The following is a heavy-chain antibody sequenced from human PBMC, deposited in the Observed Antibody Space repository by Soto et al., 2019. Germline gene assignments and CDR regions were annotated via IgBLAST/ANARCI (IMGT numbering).Heavy chain of an antibody. D-gene: IGHD3-3*01. CDR3: AKDPSYYDFWSGPGGWFDP. CDR1: GFTFSSFA. J-gene: IGHJ5*02. Sequence: GGSLRLSGAASGFTFSSFAMGWVRQAPGKGLEWVSSISGSGESTYYADSVKGRFTISRDSSKNTLYLQLNSLRAEDTALYYCAKDPSYYDFWSGPGGWFDPWGQGTLVTVSS. CDR2: ISGSGEST. V-gene: IGHV3-23*01.